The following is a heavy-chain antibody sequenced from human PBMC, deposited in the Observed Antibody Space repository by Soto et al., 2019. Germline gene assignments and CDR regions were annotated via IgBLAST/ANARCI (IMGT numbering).Heavy chain of an antibody. CDR2: ISGSGGST. CDR3: AKDLWFQQLVALFDY. D-gene: IGHD6-6*01. CDR1: GLTFSCYA. V-gene: IGHV3-23*01. Sequence: PGGSLRLSCAASGLTFSCYAMSLVRPAPGKGLEWVSAISGSGGSTYYADSVKGRFTISRDNSKNTLYLQMNSLRAEDTAVYYCAKDLWFQQLVALFDYWGQGTLVTVSS. J-gene: IGHJ4*02.